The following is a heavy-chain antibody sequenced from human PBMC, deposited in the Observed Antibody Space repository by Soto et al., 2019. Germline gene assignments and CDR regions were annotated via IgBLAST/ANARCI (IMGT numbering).Heavy chain of an antibody. CDR2: VHHSWGS. D-gene: IGHD3-10*01. J-gene: IGHJ6*02. V-gene: IGHV4-59*08. CDR1: GGSISSYY. Sequence: QVQLQESGPGLVKPSETLSLSCTVSGGSISSYYWSWFRQSPGKRMEWIGYVHHSWGSSYNPSLQSRVAISLDTSKSQFYLKVTSVTATDTPVYYCARQGFGPLHGLVDVWGQGTTVTVSS. CDR3: ARQGFGPLHGLVDV.